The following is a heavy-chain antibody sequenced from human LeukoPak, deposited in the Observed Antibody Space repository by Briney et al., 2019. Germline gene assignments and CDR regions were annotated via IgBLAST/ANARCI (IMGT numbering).Heavy chain of an antibody. CDR2: IYTSGST. D-gene: IGHD1-14*01. J-gene: IGHJ6*03. Sequence: PSETLSLTCTVSGGSISSYYWSWIRQPAGKGLEWIGRIYTSGSTNYNPSLKSRVTMSVDTSKNQFSLKLSSVTAADTAVCYCARVAGTDTGYYYYYMDVWGKGTTVTVSS. CDR3: ARVAGTDTGYYYYYMDV. CDR1: GGSISSYY. V-gene: IGHV4-4*07.